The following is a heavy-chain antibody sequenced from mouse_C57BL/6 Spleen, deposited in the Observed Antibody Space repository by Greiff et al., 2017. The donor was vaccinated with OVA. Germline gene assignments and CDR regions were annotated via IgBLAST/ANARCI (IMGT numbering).Heavy chain of an antibody. CDR3: ARDYSNYPFAY. CDR2: IDPSDSYT. J-gene: IGHJ3*01. CDR1: GYTFTSYW. D-gene: IGHD2-5*01. V-gene: IGHV1-69*01. Sequence: VQLQQSGAELVMPGASVKLSCKASGYTFTSYWMHWVKQRPGQGLEWIGEIDPSDSYTNYNQKFKGKSTLTVDKSSSTAYMQLSSLTSEDSAVYYCARDYSNYPFAYWGQGTLVTVSA.